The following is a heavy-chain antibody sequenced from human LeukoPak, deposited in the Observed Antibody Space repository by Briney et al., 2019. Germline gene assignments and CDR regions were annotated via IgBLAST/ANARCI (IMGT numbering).Heavy chain of an antibody. CDR1: GFTVSSNY. CDR2: IYSGGSI. V-gene: IGHV3-53*01. CDR3: ARDDRSPRYYYGMDV. D-gene: IGHD6-13*01. J-gene: IGHJ6*04. Sequence: GGSLRLSCAASGFTVSSNYMSWVRQAPGKGLEWVSVIYSGGSIYYADSVKGRFTISRDNSKNTLYLQMNSLRAEDTAVYYCARDDRSPRYYYGMDVWGKGTTVTVSS.